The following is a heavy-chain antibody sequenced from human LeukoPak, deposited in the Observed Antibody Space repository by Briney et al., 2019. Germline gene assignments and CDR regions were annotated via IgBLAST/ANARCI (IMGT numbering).Heavy chain of an antibody. CDR3: ARLTSGRVTMVRGGYYYYGMDV. D-gene: IGHD3-10*01. V-gene: IGHV1-18*01. J-gene: IGHJ6*02. CDR2: ISAYNGNT. Sequence: ASVKVSCKASGYTFTSYGISWVRQAPGQGLEWMGWISAYNGNTNYAQKLQGRVTMTTDTSTSTAYMELRSLRSDDTAVYYCARLTSGRVTMVRGGYYYYGMDVCGQGTTVTVSS. CDR1: GYTFTSYG.